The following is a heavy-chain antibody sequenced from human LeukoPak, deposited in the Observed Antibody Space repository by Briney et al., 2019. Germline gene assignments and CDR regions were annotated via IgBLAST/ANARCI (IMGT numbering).Heavy chain of an antibody. Sequence: ASVKVSCKVSGYTLTKLSMHWVRQAPGKGLEWMGGFDPEDGETIYAQKFQGRVTMTEDTSTDTAYMELTSLRSEDTAVYYCAILNDYYDTSGYYWGQGTLVTVSS. V-gene: IGHV1-24*01. CDR3: AILNDYYDTSGYY. CDR2: FDPEDGET. CDR1: GYTLTKLS. J-gene: IGHJ4*02. D-gene: IGHD3-22*01.